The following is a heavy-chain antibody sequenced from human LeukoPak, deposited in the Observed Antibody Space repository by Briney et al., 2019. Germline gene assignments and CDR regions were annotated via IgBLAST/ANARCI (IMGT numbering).Heavy chain of an antibody. CDR2: IYYSGST. D-gene: IGHD6-19*01. CDR1: GGSVSSGSYY. CDR3: ASSQWLAYYLDY. Sequence: PSETLSLTCTVSGGSVSSGSYYWSWIRQPPGQGLEWIGYIYYSGSTNYNPSLKSRVTISVDTSKNQFSLKLSSVTAADTAVYYCASSQWLAYYLDYWGQGTLVTVSS. J-gene: IGHJ4*02. V-gene: IGHV4-61*01.